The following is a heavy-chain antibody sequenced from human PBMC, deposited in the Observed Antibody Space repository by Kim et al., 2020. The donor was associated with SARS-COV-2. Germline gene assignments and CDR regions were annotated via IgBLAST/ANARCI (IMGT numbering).Heavy chain of an antibody. J-gene: IGHJ6*01. Sequence: SETLSLTCTVSGGSISTYSWTWIRQPPGQGLEWLGNIYYNGNTNYNPSLNSRVTISVDTSKNQLSLKLSSVTTADTAVFYCARYSHTLTNYYSYYYAMDV. CDR3: ARYSHTLTNYYSYYYAMDV. V-gene: IGHV4-59*08. CDR1: GGSISTYS. CDR2: IYYNGNT. D-gene: IGHD4-17*01.